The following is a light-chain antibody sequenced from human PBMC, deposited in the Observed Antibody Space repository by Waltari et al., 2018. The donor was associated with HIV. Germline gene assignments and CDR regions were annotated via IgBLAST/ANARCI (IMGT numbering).Light chain of an antibody. V-gene: IGKV3-20*01. J-gene: IGKJ3*01. CDR3: QQYGTSLFT. Sequence: EIVLTQSPGTLSLSPGERATLPCRASQSVSRSYLAWYQQKPGQAPRLLIYGASSRATGIPDRFSGSGSGTDFTLTISRLEPEDFAVYFCQQYGTSLFTFGPGTKVDIK. CDR2: GAS. CDR1: QSVSRSY.